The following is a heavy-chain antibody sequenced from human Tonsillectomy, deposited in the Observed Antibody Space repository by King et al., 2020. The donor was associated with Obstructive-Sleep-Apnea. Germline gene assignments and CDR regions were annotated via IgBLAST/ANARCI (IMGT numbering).Heavy chain of an antibody. J-gene: IGHJ4*02. V-gene: IGHV3-15*01. CDR2: IKSKTDGETT. CDR3: ATGYSGYRGFDY. D-gene: IGHD5-12*01. Sequence: EVQLVESGGGLVKPGGSLRVSCAASGFIFSNAWMSWVRQAPGKGLEWVGRIKSKTDGETTDYIAPVKGRFTISRDDSKNMVFLQMNSLKTEDTAVYYCATGYSGYRGFDYWGQGTLVIVSS. CDR1: GFIFSNAW.